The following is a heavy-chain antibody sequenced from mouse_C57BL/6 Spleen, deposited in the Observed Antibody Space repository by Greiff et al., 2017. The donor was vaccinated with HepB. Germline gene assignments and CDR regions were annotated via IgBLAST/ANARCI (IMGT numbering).Heavy chain of an antibody. CDR2: INPSTGGT. J-gene: IGHJ3*01. Sequence: EVQLQQSGPELVKPGASVKISCKASGYSFTGYYMNWVKQSPEKSLEWIGEINPSTGGTTYNQKFKAKATLTVDKSSSTAYMQLKSLTSEDSAVYYCARESNYPFAYWGQGTLVTVSA. D-gene: IGHD2-5*01. CDR3: ARESNYPFAY. V-gene: IGHV1-42*01. CDR1: GYSFTGYY.